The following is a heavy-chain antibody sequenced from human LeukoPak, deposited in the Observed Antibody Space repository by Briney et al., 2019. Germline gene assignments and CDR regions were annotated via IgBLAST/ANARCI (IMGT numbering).Heavy chain of an antibody. Sequence: SETLSLTCTVSGGSISSGGYYWSWLRQHPGTGLEWIGYIYYSGSTYYNPSLKSRVTISVDTSKNQFSLKLSSVTAADTAVYYCARYCSSTSCYDGDDYWGQGTLVTVSS. CDR1: GGSISSGGYY. CDR3: ARYCSSTSCYDGDDY. V-gene: IGHV4-31*03. D-gene: IGHD2-2*01. J-gene: IGHJ4*02. CDR2: IYYSGST.